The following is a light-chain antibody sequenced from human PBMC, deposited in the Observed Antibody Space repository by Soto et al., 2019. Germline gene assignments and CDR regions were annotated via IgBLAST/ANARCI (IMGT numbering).Light chain of an antibody. Sequence: ERVMTQSPATLSVSPGERATLSCRASQSVSSNLAWYQQKPGQAPRLLIYGASTRATGIPARFSGSGSGTEFTLTISRLQSEDFAVYYCQQYNNWPQTFGQGTKVEIK. J-gene: IGKJ1*01. CDR1: QSVSSN. CDR2: GAS. CDR3: QQYNNWPQT. V-gene: IGKV3-15*01.